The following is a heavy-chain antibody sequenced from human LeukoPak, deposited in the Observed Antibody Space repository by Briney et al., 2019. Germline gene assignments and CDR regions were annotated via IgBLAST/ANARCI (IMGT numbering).Heavy chain of an antibody. D-gene: IGHD3-22*01. J-gene: IGHJ4*02. CDR2: ISGSGGTT. CDR1: GFTFSAYG. Sequence: GKSLRLSCAASGFTFSAYGMHWVRQAPGKGLEWVSVISGSGGTTYYADSVKGRFTISRDNSKNTLYLQMNSLRVEDTAVYYCAKDLEEVVVITLDYWGQGTLVTVSS. CDR3: AKDLEEVVVITLDY. V-gene: IGHV3-23*01.